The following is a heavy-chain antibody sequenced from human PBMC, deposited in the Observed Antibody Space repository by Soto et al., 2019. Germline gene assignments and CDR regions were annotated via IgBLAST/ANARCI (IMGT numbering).Heavy chain of an antibody. V-gene: IGHV3-11*01. D-gene: IGHD3-3*01. J-gene: IGHJ4*02. CDR1: GFTFSDYY. CDR3: ARDASSGFSLDY. Sequence: GESLKISCAASGFTFSDYYMSWIRQAPGKGLEWVSYISSSGSTIYYADSVKGRFTISRDNAKNSLYLQMNSLRAEDTAVYYCARDASSGFSLDYWGQGTLVTVSS. CDR2: ISSSGSTI.